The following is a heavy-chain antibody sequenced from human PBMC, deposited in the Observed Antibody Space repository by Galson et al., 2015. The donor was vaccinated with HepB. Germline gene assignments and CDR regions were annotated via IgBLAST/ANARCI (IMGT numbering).Heavy chain of an antibody. CDR3: ARGQQWLRGLDY. Sequence: SLRLSCAASGFTFSSYAMHWVRQAPGKGLEWVAVISYDGSNKYYADSVKGRFTISRDNSKNTLYLQMNSLRAEDTAVYYCARGQQWLRGLDYWGQGTLVTVSS. V-gene: IGHV3-30-3*01. CDR1: GFTFSSYA. D-gene: IGHD5-12*01. J-gene: IGHJ4*02. CDR2: ISYDGSNK.